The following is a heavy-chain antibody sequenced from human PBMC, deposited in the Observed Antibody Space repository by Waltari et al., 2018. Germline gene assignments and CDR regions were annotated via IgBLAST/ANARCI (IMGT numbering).Heavy chain of an antibody. J-gene: IGHJ5*02. V-gene: IGHV4-38-2*01. D-gene: IGHD3-3*01. Sequence: QVQLQESGPGLVKPSETLSLTCAVSGYSSSSGYYWGWIRQPPGKGLEWIGSIYHSGSTYYNPSLKSRVTISVDTSKNQFSLKLSSVTAADTAVYYCARTYYDFWSGYLFDPWGQGTLVTVSS. CDR2: IYHSGST. CDR3: ARTYYDFWSGYLFDP. CDR1: GYSSSSGYY.